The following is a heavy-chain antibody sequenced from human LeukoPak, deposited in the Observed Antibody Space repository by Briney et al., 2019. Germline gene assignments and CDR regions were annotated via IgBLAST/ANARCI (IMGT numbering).Heavy chain of an antibody. Sequence: GDSLKISCKGSGYSFTSYWIGWVRQMPGKGLEWMGIIYPGDSDTRYSPSFQGQVTISADKSISTAYLQWSSLKASDTAMYYCARQGRDGYNTPYFDYWGQGTLVTVSS. CDR3: ARQGRDGYNTPYFDY. D-gene: IGHD5-24*01. CDR2: IYPGDSDT. J-gene: IGHJ4*02. V-gene: IGHV5-51*01. CDR1: GYSFTSYW.